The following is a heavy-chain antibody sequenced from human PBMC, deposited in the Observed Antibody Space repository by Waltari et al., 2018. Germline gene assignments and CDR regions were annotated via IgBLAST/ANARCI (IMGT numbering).Heavy chain of an antibody. CDR3: AKDQDDYYYGMDV. V-gene: IGHV3-30*18. J-gene: IGHJ6*02. CDR2: ISYDGSNK. CDR1: GFTFSSYG. Sequence: QVQLVESGGGVVQPGRSLRLSCAASGFTFSSYGMHWVRQAPGKGLEWVAVISYDGSNKYYADSVKGRFTISRDNSKNTLYLQMNSLRAEDTAVYYCAKDQDDYYYGMDVWGQGTTVTVSS.